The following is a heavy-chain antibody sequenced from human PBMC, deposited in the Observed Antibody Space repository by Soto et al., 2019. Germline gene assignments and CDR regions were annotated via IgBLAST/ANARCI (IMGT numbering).Heavy chain of an antibody. V-gene: IGHV4-59*11. CDR3: TRANWYSEY. J-gene: IGHJ4*02. D-gene: IGHD7-27*01. Sequence: QVQLQEAGPGLVKPSETLSLTCTVSGGSISNHYWSWIRQPPGKGLEWIGYIYYNGNTNYTPSRKSRVPMSVDTSKNQLSLKLSSVTAADTAVYYCTRANWYSEYWGQGTLVTVSS. CDR1: GGSISNHY. CDR2: IYYNGNT.